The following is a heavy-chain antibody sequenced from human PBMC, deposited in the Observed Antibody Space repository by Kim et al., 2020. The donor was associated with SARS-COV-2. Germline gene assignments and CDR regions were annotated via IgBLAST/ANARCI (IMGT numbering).Heavy chain of an antibody. CDR1: GFTFSRHG. J-gene: IGHJ4*02. CDR2: IWHDGSNK. Sequence: GGSLRLSCVTSGFTFSRHGMHWVRQAPGKGLEWVAVIWHDGSNKYYADSVKGRFTISRDNSKNTLYLQMNSLSAEDTAVYYCARDLEPYYYLSGNYFPEYYFDYWGQGTLVTVYS. CDR3: ARDLEPYYYLSGNYFPEYYFDY. D-gene: IGHD3-10*01. V-gene: IGHV3-33*01.